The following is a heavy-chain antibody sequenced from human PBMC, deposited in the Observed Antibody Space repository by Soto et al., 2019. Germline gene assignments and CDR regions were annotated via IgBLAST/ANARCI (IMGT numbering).Heavy chain of an antibody. J-gene: IGHJ6*02. CDR1: GYTFTSYD. CDR2: MNPNSGNT. D-gene: IGHD2-15*01. CDR3: ARGRGYCSGGSCYRNPYYYGMDV. Sequence: ASVKVSCKASGYTFTSYDINWVRQATGQGLEWMGWMNPNSGNTGYAQKFQGRVTMTRNTSISTAYMELSSLRSEDTAVYYCARGRGYCSGGSCYRNPYYYGMDVWGQGTTVTVSS. V-gene: IGHV1-8*01.